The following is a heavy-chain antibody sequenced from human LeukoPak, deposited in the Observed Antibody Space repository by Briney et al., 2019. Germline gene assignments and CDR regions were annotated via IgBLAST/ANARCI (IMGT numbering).Heavy chain of an antibody. Sequence: SSETLSLTCAVSGYSISSGYYWGWIRQPPGKGLEWIGSIYHSGSTYYNPSLKSRVTISVDTSKNQFSLKLSSVTAADTAVYYCARYPAAVVAAMGFDYWGQGTLVTVSS. V-gene: IGHV4-38-2*01. CDR3: ARYPAAVVAAMGFDY. D-gene: IGHD2-15*01. CDR2: IYHSGST. J-gene: IGHJ4*02. CDR1: GYSISSGYY.